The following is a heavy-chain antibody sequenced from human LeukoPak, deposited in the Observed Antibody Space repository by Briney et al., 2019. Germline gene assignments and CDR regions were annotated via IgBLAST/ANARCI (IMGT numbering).Heavy chain of an antibody. J-gene: IGHJ3*02. CDR2: FDPEDGET. D-gene: IGHD2-15*01. V-gene: IGHV1-24*01. CDR3: ATPTAARGPGGAFDI. CDR1: GYTLTELS. Sequence: ASVKVSCKVSGYTLTELSMHWVRQAPGKGLEWMGGFDPEDGETIYAQKFQGRVTMTEDTSTDTAYMELSSLRSEDTAVYYCATPTAARGPGGAFDIWGQVRMVTVSS.